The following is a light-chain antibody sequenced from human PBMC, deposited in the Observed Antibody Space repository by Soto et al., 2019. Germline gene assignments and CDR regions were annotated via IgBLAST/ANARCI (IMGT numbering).Light chain of an antibody. V-gene: IGLV2-11*01. CDR2: GVS. Sequence: QSALTQPRSVSGSPGQSVTISCTGTSSDVGGYNYVSWYQQHPGTAPKLIKFGVSKRPSGVPDRFSGSKSGNTASLSISWLQAEDEADYYCSSYAGTYSYVLGTGTKVTVL. J-gene: IGLJ1*01. CDR1: SSDVGGYNY. CDR3: SSYAGTYSYV.